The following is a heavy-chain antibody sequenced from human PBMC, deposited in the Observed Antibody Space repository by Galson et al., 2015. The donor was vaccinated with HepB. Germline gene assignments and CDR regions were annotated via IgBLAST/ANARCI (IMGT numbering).Heavy chain of an antibody. Sequence: SLRLSCAASGFTFDDYAMHWVRQAPGKGLEWVSGISRNSGSIGYADSVKGRFTISRDNAKNSLYLQMNSLRAEDTALYYCAKAEDHCSSTSCYFPDVWGQGTTVTVSS. CDR1: GFTFDDYA. D-gene: IGHD2-2*01. CDR3: AKAEDHCSSTSCYFPDV. J-gene: IGHJ6*02. V-gene: IGHV3-9*01. CDR2: ISRNSGSI.